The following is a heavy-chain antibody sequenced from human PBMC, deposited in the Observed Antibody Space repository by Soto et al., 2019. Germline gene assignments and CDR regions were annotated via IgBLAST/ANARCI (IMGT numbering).Heavy chain of an antibody. V-gene: IGHV3-30*18. Sequence: GGSLRLSCAASGFTFSSYGMHWVRQAPGKGLEWVAVISYDGSNKYYADSVKGRFTISRDNSKNTLYLQMNSLRAEDTAVYYCAKDREIAAAGNFDYWGQGTLVTVSS. CDR3: AKDREIAAAGNFDY. J-gene: IGHJ4*02. D-gene: IGHD6-13*01. CDR1: GFTFSSYG. CDR2: ISYDGSNK.